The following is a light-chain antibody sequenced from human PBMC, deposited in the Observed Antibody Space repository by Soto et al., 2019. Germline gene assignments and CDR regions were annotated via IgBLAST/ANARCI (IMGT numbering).Light chain of an antibody. Sequence: EIVLTQSPGTLSLSPGERATLSCRASQSVSSSYLAWYQQKPGQAPRLLIYGASSRAIGIPDRFSGSGSGTDFTLTISRLEPEDSAVYHCQQYDSSLLTFGGGTKVEIK. J-gene: IGKJ4*01. CDR1: QSVSSSY. V-gene: IGKV3-20*01. CDR2: GAS. CDR3: QQYDSSLLT.